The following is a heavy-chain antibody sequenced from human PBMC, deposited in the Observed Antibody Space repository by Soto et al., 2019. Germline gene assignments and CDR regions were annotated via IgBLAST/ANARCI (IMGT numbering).Heavy chain of an antibody. D-gene: IGHD3-9*01. J-gene: IGHJ6*02. V-gene: IGHV4-59*12. CDR2: IYYSGST. Sequence: PSETLSLTCTVSGGSISNYYWSWIRQPPGKGLEWIGYIYYSGSTYYNPSLKGRVTISVDTSKNQFSLKLSSVTAADTAVYYCARDHYVYDILTGYGYYYGMDVWGQGTTVTVS. CDR1: GGSISNYY. CDR3: ARDHYVYDILTGYGYYYGMDV.